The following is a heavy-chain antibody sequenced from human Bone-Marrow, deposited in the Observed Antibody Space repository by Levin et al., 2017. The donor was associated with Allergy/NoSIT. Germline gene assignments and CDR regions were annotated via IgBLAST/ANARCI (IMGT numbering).Heavy chain of an antibody. CDR1: GFTFSDHY. D-gene: IGHD3-22*01. Sequence: PGGSLRLSCAASGFTFSDHYMDWVRQAPGKGLEWVGQTKNKPNSYTTEYAASVKGRFTISRDISKNLVYLQMNSLKIEDTAVYYCVRGDYYDSSAPLGTTTGYFQHWGQGTLVTVSS. V-gene: IGHV3-72*01. CDR3: VRGDYYDSSAPLGTTTGYFQH. CDR2: TKNKPNSYTT. J-gene: IGHJ1*01.